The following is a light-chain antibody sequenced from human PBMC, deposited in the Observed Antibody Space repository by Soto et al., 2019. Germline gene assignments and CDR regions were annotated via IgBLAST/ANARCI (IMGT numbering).Light chain of an antibody. J-gene: IGKJ4*01. CDR2: DAS. CDR1: QSVSSY. Sequence: EIVLTQSPATLSLSPGERATLSCRASQSVSSYLAWYQQKPCQAPRLLIYDASNRATGIPARFSGSGSGTDFTLTISSLGPEDFAVYYCQQRSNWLTFGGGTKVDIK. V-gene: IGKV3-11*01. CDR3: QQRSNWLT.